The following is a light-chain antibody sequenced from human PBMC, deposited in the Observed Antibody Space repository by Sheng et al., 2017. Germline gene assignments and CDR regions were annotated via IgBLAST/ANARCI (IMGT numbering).Light chain of an antibody. V-gene: IGKV1-5*01. CDR1: QSLNNA. Sequence: DIQMTQSPSTLSASVGDRVTITCRASQSLNNALAWYQVKPGKAPKFLIYDASTLQRGVPSRFSGSGSETEFTLTISSLQPDDFATYYCQQYVRFYSFGQGTKLE. CDR2: DAS. J-gene: IGKJ2*03. CDR3: QQYVRFYS.